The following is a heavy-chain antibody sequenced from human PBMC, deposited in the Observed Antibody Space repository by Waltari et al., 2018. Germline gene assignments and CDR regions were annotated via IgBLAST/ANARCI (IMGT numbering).Heavy chain of an antibody. D-gene: IGHD3-22*01. V-gene: IGHV1-46*01. CDR3: ARDGGVISSGYWLDY. CDR2: INPSGGST. J-gene: IGHJ4*02. Sequence: SCKASGYTFTSYYMHWVRQAPGQGLEWMGIINPSGGSTSYAQKFQGRVTMTRDTSTSTVYMELSSLRSEDTAVYYCARDGGVISSGYWLDYWGQGTLVTVSS. CDR1: GYTFTSYY.